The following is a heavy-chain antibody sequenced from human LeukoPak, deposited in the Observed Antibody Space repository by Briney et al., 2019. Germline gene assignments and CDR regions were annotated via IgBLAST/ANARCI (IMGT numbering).Heavy chain of an antibody. CDR3: ARVRDCSGGSCSDNFDY. J-gene: IGHJ4*02. CDR1: GGSISSYY. CDR2: IYYSGST. D-gene: IGHD2-15*01. Sequence: PSETLSLTCTVSGGSISSYYWSWIRQHPGKGLEWIGYIYYSGSTYYNPSLKSRVTISVDTSKNQFSLKLSSVTAADTAVYYCARVRDCSGGSCSDNFDYWGQGTLVTVSS. V-gene: IGHV4-59*06.